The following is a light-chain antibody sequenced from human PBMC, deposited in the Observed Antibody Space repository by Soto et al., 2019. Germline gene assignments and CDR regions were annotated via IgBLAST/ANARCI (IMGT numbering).Light chain of an antibody. CDR3: RPYLGSIILSAV. V-gene: IGLV2-14*01. CDR1: TSDVGGYDY. CDR2: DVS. Sequence: QSALAQPASVSGSPGQSITVSCTGTTSDVGGYDYVAWYQQHPGKAPKLMIYDVSSRPSGVSNRFSGSKSGNTASLTISGLQAEDVADYYCRPYLGSIILSAVFGTAPIVTVL. J-gene: IGLJ1*01.